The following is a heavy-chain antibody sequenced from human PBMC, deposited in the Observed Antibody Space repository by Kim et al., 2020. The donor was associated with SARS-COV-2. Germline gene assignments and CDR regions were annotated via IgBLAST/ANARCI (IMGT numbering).Heavy chain of an antibody. J-gene: IGHJ4*02. Sequence: GGSLRLSCAASGFTFSSYSMNWVRQAPGKGLEWISSISSSGSYIYYADSMKGRFNISRDNARASLYLQMNSLRAEDTAVYYCARVLTSGWSYFDYWGQGTLVTVSS. D-gene: IGHD6-19*01. CDR1: GFTFSSYS. CDR2: ISSSGSYI. CDR3: ARVLTSGWSYFDY. V-gene: IGHV3-21*01.